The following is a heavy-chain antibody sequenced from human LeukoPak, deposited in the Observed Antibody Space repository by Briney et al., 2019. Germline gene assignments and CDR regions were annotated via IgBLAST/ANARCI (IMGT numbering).Heavy chain of an antibody. CDR3: ASLDILTGSVGY. CDR2: ISSSSSYI. D-gene: IGHD3-9*01. V-gene: IGHV3-21*01. J-gene: IGHJ4*02. CDR1: GFTFSSYS. Sequence: SGGSLRLSCAASGFTFSSYSMNWVRQAPGKGLEWVSSISSSSSYIYYADSVKGRFTISRDNAKNSLYLQMNSLRAEDTAVYYCASLDILTGSVGYWGQGTLVTVSS.